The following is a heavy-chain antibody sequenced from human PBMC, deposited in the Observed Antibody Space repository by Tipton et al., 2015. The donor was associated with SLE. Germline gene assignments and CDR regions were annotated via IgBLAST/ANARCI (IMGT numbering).Heavy chain of an antibody. CDR3: AREVDGDYYLGDAFDI. V-gene: IGHV4-38-2*02. D-gene: IGHD4-17*01. CDR1: GYAISRGNY. CDR2: IFQNGNT. J-gene: IGHJ3*02. Sequence: TLSLTCAVSGYAISRGNYWGWVRQAPGKGLEWIGSIFQNGNTHYNPSLKSRVTISVDTSKNQFSLKLSSVTAADTAIYYCAREVDGDYYLGDAFDIWGQGTMVTVSS.